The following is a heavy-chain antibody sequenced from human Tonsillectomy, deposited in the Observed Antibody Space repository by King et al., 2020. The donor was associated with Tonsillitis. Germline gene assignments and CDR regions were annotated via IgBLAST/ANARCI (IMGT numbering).Heavy chain of an antibody. CDR3: ASGAGGKYYFDY. D-gene: IGHD2-8*02. V-gene: IGHV4-38-2*01. CDR2: IYHSGST. Sequence: QLQESGPGLVKPSETLSLTCAVSGYSISSGYYWGWIRQPPGKGLEWIGSIYHSGSTYYNPSLKSRVTISVDTSKNQFSLKLSSVTAADTAVYYGASGAGGKYYFDYWGQGTLVTVSS. J-gene: IGHJ4*02. CDR1: GYSISSGYY.